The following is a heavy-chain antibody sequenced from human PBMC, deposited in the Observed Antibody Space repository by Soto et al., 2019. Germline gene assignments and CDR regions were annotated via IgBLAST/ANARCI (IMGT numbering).Heavy chain of an antibody. Sequence: QVQVVQSGAEVKKPGDSVKVSCRASGYTFTGHAIHWVRQAPGQSLEWMGWNDGGNGSTQYAQRFQGRVTLTRDTSAITAYMELRSLTSEDTAVYYCAREAGRTGDLDYWGQGTLVTVSS. V-gene: IGHV1-3*01. CDR1: GYTFTGHA. CDR2: NDGGNGST. D-gene: IGHD7-27*01. CDR3: AREAGRTGDLDY. J-gene: IGHJ4*02.